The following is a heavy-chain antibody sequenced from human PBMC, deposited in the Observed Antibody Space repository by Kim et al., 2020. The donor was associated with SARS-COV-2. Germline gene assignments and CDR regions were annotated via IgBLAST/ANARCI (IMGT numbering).Heavy chain of an antibody. D-gene: IGHD2-15*01. CDR1: GYPFTSYA. CDR3: ARGYCSGDRCFHVVGGS. CDR2: INTNTGNP. J-gene: IGHJ5*02. V-gene: IGHV7-4-1*02. Sequence: ASVKVSCKASGYPFTSYAMNWVRQAPGQGLEWMGWINTNTGNPTYAQGFTGRFVFSLDTSVSTAYLLISDLKAEDTAVYYFARGYCSGDRCFHVVGGSWGQGTLVTVSS.